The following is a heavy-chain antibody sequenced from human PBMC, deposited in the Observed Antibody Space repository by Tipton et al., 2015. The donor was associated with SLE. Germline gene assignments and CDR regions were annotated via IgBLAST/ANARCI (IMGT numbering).Heavy chain of an antibody. CDR3: AKDWTKKVVIPTYFDY. CDR1: GFTFSSYA. J-gene: IGHJ4*02. V-gene: IGHV3-30*02. CDR2: IRYDGSNK. D-gene: IGHD3-22*01. Sequence: SLRLSCAASGFTFSSYAMSWVRQAPGKGLEWVAFIRYDGSNKYYADSVKGRFTISRDNSKNTLYLQMNSLRAEDTAVYYCAKDWTKKVVIPTYFDYWGQGTLVTVSS.